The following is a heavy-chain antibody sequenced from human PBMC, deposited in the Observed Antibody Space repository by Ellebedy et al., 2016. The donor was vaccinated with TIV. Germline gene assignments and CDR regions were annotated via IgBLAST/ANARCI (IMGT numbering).Heavy chain of an antibody. V-gene: IGHV3-21*01. CDR2: ISSSSSYI. J-gene: IGHJ4*02. D-gene: IGHD5-24*01. CDR1: GFTFSSYS. Sequence: GGSLRLSXAASGFTFSSYSMNWVRQAPGKGLEWVSSISSSSSYIYYADSVKGRFTISRDNAKNSLYLQMNSLRAEDTAVYYCARLPESRDGYNFWGQGTLVTVSS. CDR3: ARLPESRDGYNF.